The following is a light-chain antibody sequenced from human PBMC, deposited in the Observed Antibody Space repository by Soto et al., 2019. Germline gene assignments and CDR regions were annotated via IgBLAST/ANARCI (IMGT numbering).Light chain of an antibody. CDR3: TSYTSTSTPYV. V-gene: IGLV2-14*01. J-gene: IGLJ1*01. Sequence: QSALTQPASVSGFPGRSITISCAGTSSDFGRYTYVSWYQQHPGKAPKLIIYDVYDRPSGVSNRFSGSKSGNTASLTISGLQAEDEADYYCTSYTSTSTPYVFGGGTKVTVL. CDR2: DVY. CDR1: SSDFGRYTY.